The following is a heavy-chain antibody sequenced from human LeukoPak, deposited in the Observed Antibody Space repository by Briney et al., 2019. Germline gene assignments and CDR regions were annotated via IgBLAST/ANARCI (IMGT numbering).Heavy chain of an antibody. CDR2: ISYDGSNK. CDR1: GFTFSSYA. V-gene: IGHV3-30-3*01. CDR3: ARSYYYDSSGYYDY. Sequence: GGSLRLSCAASGFTFSSYAMRWVRQAPGKGLGWVAFISYDGSNKYYADSVKGRFTISRDNSKNTLYLQMNSLRAEDTAVYSCARSYYYDSSGYYDYWGQGTLVTVSS. D-gene: IGHD3-22*01. J-gene: IGHJ4*02.